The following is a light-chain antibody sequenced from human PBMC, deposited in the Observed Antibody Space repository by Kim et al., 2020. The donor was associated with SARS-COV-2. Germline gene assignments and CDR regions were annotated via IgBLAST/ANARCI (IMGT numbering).Light chain of an antibody. Sequence: SYELTQPPSLSVSPGQTARFTCSGDTLPEKQTYWYQQKSGQAPLLVIYKDNERPSGIPGRFSGSSSGTTVTLTISGVQAEDDADYYCQSADGSGTYVFGT. J-gene: IGLJ1*01. V-gene: IGLV3-25*03. CDR2: KDN. CDR1: TLPEKQ. CDR3: QSADGSGTYV.